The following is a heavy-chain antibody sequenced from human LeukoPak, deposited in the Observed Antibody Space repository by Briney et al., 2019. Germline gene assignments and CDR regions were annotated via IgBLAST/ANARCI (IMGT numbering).Heavy chain of an antibody. Sequence: SQTLSLTCAVYGGSFSGYYWSWIRQPPGKGLEWIGEINHSGSTNYNPSLKSRVTISVDTSKNQFSLKLSSVTAADTAVYYCARGRRPDWWGQGTLVTVSS. V-gene: IGHV4-34*01. CDR2: INHSGST. CDR1: GGSFSGYY. D-gene: IGHD3-9*01. CDR3: ARGRRPDW. J-gene: IGHJ4*02.